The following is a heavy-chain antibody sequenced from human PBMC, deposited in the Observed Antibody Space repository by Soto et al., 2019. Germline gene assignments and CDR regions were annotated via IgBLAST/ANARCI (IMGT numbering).Heavy chain of an antibody. D-gene: IGHD5-12*01. Sequence: QVQLQESGPRLVRPSETLSLTCTVSGVSIDNFFWSWIRQSPGKGLEWIGYVSRGGTAAYMSEGATTNYNPSLEGRATISLDLPKNQFSLKLTSVTAADTAVYYCARDRGGITVASKPLGEWFDPWGQGPLVTVSS. J-gene: IGHJ5*02. V-gene: IGHV4-59*01. CDR3: ARDRGGITVASKPLGEWFDP. CDR2: VSRGGTAAYMSEGATT. CDR1: GVSIDNFF.